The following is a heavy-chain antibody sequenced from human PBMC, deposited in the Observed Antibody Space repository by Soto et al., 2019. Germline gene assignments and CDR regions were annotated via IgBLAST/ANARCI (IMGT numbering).Heavy chain of an antibody. V-gene: IGHV1-18*01. CDR2: ISAYNGNT. CDR1: GYTFTSYG. D-gene: IGHD5-12*01. CDR3: ARDGGYEYPSFVYY. J-gene: IGHJ4*02. Sequence: QVQLVQSGAEVKKPGASVKVSCKASGYTFTSYGISWVRQAPGQGLEWMGWISAYNGNTTYAQKLQGRVTMTTDTSTSTAYIELRSVRPEDTAVYYCARDGGYEYPSFVYYLGQGTLVTVSS.